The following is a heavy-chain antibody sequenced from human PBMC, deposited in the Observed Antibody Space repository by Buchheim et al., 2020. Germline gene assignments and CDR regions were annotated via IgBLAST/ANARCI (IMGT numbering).Heavy chain of an antibody. Sequence: QVQLVQSGAEVKKPGASVKVSCKASGYTFTSYYMHWVRQAPGQGLEWMGIINPSGGSTSYAQKFQGRVTMTREASTSTDYMKLSSLRSEDTAVYYCARDSNMVVVIDNYYYMDVWGKGTT. CDR1: GYTFTSYY. V-gene: IGHV1-46*01. D-gene: IGHD2-21*01. J-gene: IGHJ6*03. CDR2: INPSGGST. CDR3: ARDSNMVVVIDNYYYMDV.